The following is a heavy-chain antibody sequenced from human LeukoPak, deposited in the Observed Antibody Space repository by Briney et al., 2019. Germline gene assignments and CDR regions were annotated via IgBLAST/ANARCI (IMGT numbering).Heavy chain of an antibody. CDR1: GYTFTSYG. J-gene: IGHJ4*02. CDR2: ISTFNGIT. V-gene: IGHV1-18*04. Sequence: ASVKVSRKASGYTFTSYGISWVRQAPGQGLEWMGWISTFNGITNYAQNLQGRVTMTTDTSTSTAYMDLRRLRSDDTAVYYCARGPIHSSTYDSWGQGTLVTVSS. CDR3: ARGPIHSSTYDS. D-gene: IGHD6-13*01.